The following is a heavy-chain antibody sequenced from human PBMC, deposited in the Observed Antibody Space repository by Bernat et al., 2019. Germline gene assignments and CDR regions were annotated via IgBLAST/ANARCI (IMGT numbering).Heavy chain of an antibody. CDR2: IYYSGST. J-gene: IGHJ4*02. Sequence: QVQLQESGPGLVKPSETLSLTCTVSGGSISSYYWSWIRQPPGKGLEWIGYIYYSGSTYYNPSLKSRVTISVDTSKNQFSLKLSSVTAADTAVYYCAREGCSGGSCYEDYWGQGTLVTVSS. CDR3: AREGCSGGSCYEDY. CDR1: GGSISSYY. V-gene: IGHV4-59*12. D-gene: IGHD2-15*01.